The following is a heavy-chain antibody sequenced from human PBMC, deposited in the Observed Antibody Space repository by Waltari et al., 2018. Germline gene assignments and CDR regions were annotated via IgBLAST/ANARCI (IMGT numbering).Heavy chain of an antibody. CDR1: AFAFRHFW. CDR2: IKKDGSEI. Sequence: DVQLVASGGGLVQPGGSLRLSCVVSAFAFRHFWMIWSRQAPGKGLEWVANIKKDGSEIHYVDSVKGRFTISRDNAKKSVYLQMNSLRVEDTAVYFCVRVGEENSNSQYRWFDAWGQGSLVTVSS. D-gene: IGHD3-16*02. V-gene: IGHV3-7*01. J-gene: IGHJ5*02. CDR3: VRVGEENSNSQYRWFDA.